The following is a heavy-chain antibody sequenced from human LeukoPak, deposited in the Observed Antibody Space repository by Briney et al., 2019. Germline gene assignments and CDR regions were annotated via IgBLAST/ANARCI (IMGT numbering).Heavy chain of an antibody. CDR2: ISSSSSTI. CDR3: ARSTVTTLTEYFHH. D-gene: IGHD4-11*01. J-gene: IGHJ1*01. Sequence: QAGGSLRLSCAASGFTFSTYTMNWVRQAPGKGLEWVSYISSSSSTIYYADSVKGRFTVSRDNAKNSLYLQMNSLRDEDTAVYYCARSTVTTLTEYFHHWGQGTLVTVSS. V-gene: IGHV3-48*02. CDR1: GFTFSTYT.